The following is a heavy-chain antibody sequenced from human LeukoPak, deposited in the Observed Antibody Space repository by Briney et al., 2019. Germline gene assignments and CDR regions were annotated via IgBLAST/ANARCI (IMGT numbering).Heavy chain of an antibody. V-gene: IGHV4-31*03. CDR3: ARGGYGDYVLNWFDP. Sequence: PSQTLSLTCTVSGASVSSGGYYWSWISQHPGKGLEWIGYNYYSGSTYYNPSLRSRVTISLDTSKNQFSLKLSSVTAADTAVYYCARGGYGDYVLNWFDPWGQGTLATVSS. CDR2: NYYSGST. CDR1: GASVSSGGYY. D-gene: IGHD4-17*01. J-gene: IGHJ5*02.